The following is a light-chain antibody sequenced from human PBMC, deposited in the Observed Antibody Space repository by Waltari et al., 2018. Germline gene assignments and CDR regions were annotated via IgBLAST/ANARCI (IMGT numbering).Light chain of an antibody. V-gene: IGLV2-11*01. CDR3: CSRAGSSVV. CDR1: TGYVGGSNS. CDR2: DVS. J-gene: IGLJ2*01. Sequence: QSALTQPRSVSGSPGQSVTISCPVTTGYVGGSNSVSWYQEQPGQAPRLTIYDVSERPSGVPDRFSASKSGNTASLTISGLQAEDEGSYHCCSRAGSSVVFGGGTKLTVL.